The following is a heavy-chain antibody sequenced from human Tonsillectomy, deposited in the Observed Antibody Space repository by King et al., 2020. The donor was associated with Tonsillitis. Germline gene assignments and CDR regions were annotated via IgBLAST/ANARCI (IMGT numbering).Heavy chain of an antibody. CDR1: GGSISSYY. CDR2: IYYSGST. V-gene: IGHV4-59*01. J-gene: IGHJ4*02. D-gene: IGHD3-22*01. Sequence: QLQESGPGLVKPSETLSLTCTVSGGSISSYYRSWIRQPPGKGLEWIGYIYYSGSTNYNPSLKSRVTISVDTSKNQFSLKLSSVTAADTAVYYCARDQNYYDSSGYYRGGFDYWGQGTLVTVSS. CDR3: ARDQNYYDSSGYYRGGFDY.